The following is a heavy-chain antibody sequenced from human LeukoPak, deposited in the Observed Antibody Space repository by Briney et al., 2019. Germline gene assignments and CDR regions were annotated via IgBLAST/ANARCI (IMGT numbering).Heavy chain of an antibody. CDR3: ARGYYPPEY. J-gene: IGHJ4*02. CDR2: IKQDGTEK. D-gene: IGHD1-26*01. CDR1: GFTFSTYW. V-gene: IGHV3-7*05. Sequence: PGGSLRLSCAASGFTFSTYWMNWVRQAPGKGLEWVANIKQDGTEKYYVDSVKGRFTIPRDNANNSLYLQMNSLRAEDTAVYYCARGYYPPEYWGPGTLVTVSS.